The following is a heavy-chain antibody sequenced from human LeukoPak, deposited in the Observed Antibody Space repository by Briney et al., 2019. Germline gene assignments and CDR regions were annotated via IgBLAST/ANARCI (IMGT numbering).Heavy chain of an antibody. J-gene: IGHJ1*01. CDR2: INHSGST. V-gene: IGHV4-34*01. Sequence: SETLSLTCAVYGGSFSGYYWSWIRQPPGKGLEWIGEINHSGSTNYNPSLKSRVTISVDTSKNQFSLKLSSVTAADTAVYYCARGSLERDYVWGSYRREYFQHWGQGTLVTVSS. D-gene: IGHD3-16*02. CDR1: GGSFSGYY. CDR3: ARGSLERDYVWGSYRREYFQH.